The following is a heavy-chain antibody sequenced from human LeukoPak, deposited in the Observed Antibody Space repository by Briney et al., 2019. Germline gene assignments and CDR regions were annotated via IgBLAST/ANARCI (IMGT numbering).Heavy chain of an antibody. J-gene: IGHJ4*02. CDR2: MDTSGHT. Sequence: SETLSLTCIVSGGSISGYYWSWIRQPAGKGLEWIGHMDTSGHTNYNSSLMSRVTMSVDTSKIQFSLRRPSVTAEDTAVYYCARVYDNYFDYWGQGTLVTVSS. CDR1: GGSISGYY. D-gene: IGHD3-16*01. CDR3: ARVYDNYFDY. V-gene: IGHV4-4*07.